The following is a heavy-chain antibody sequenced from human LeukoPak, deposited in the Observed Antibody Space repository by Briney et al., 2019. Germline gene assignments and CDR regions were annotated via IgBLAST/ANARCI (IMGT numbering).Heavy chain of an antibody. Sequence: SQTLSLTCTVSGGSISTGDYYWNWIRQPPGKGLEWIGYIYHSGSTYYNPSLKSRVTISVDRSKNQFSLKLTSVTAADTAVYYCARKGGVRPGWFDPWGQGTLVTVSS. J-gene: IGHJ5*02. V-gene: IGHV4-30-2*02. CDR2: IYHSGST. CDR3: ARKGGVRPGWFDP. CDR1: GGSISTGDYY. D-gene: IGHD3-16*01.